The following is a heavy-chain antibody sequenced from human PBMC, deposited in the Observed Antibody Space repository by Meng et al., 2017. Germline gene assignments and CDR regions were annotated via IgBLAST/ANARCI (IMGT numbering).Heavy chain of an antibody. V-gene: IGHV3-30*16. J-gene: IGHJ4*02. CDR1: GFIFSNYE. Sequence: QVQGVESGGGVVPPGRALTLSCAASGFIFSNYEMHWVRQAPGKGLEWVACITKDGSRKYYLGSVRGRFTISRDNSKNTLYLEMNSLRSEDTALYYCARDFDYWGQGTLVTVSS. CDR3: ARDFDY. CDR2: ITKDGSRK.